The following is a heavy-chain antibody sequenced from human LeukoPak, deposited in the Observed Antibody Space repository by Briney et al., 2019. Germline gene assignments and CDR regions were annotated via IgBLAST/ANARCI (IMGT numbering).Heavy chain of an antibody. Sequence: PSETLSLTCAVYGGSFSGYYWSWIRQPPGKGLEWIGEINHSGSTNYNPSLKSRVTISVDTSKNQFSLKLSSVTAADTAVYYCARSRGYSGYDANDAFDIWGQGTMVTVSS. V-gene: IGHV4-34*01. CDR1: GGSFSGYY. CDR2: INHSGST. D-gene: IGHD5-12*01. J-gene: IGHJ3*02. CDR3: ARSRGYSGYDANDAFDI.